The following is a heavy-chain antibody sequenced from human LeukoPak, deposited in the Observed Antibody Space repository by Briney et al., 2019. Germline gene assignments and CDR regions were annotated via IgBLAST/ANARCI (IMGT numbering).Heavy chain of an antibody. CDR3: AKRGVVIRAVIIVGFRKEAYYFDY. V-gene: IGHV3-23*01. D-gene: IGHD3-10*01. CDR1: GITLSNYG. J-gene: IGHJ4*02. Sequence: GGSLRLSCAVSGITLSNYGMSWVRQAPGKGLEWVAGISDGGGSRNYADSVKGRFTISRDNPKNTLYLQMNSLRAEDTAVYFCAKRGVVIRAVIIVGFRKEAYYFDYWGQGALVTVSS. CDR2: ISDGGGSR.